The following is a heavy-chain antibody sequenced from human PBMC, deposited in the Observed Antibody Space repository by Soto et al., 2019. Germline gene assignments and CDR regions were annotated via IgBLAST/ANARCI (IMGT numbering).Heavy chain of an antibody. CDR1: GGSISSYY. D-gene: IGHD5-12*01. V-gene: IGHV4-59*01. CDR3: ASGYSGYVGGWGRNYYYYMDV. J-gene: IGHJ6*03. CDR2: IYYSGST. Sequence: SETLSLTCTVSGGSISSYYWSWIRQPPGKGLEWIGYIYYSGSTNYNPSLKSRVPISVDTSKNQFSLKLSSVTAADTAVYYCASGYSGYVGGWGRNYYYYMDVWGKGTTVTVSS.